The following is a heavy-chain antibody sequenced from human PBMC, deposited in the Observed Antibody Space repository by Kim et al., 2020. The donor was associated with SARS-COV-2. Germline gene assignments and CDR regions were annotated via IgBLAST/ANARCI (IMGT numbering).Heavy chain of an antibody. D-gene: IGHD3-22*01. Sequence: SVKGRFTSSRYNSKNTLYLQMNSLRAEDTAVYYCARDSKTMIVPQAFDIWGQGTMVTVSS. J-gene: IGHJ3*02. V-gene: IGHV3-30*07. CDR3: ARDSKTMIVPQAFDI.